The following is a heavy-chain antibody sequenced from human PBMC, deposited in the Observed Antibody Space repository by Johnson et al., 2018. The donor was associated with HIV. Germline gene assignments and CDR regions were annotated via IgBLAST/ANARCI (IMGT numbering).Heavy chain of an antibody. CDR1: GFTFSSYA. CDR3: ARAVGGSYHAFDV. D-gene: IGHD1-26*01. CDR2: INWNGGRT. J-gene: IGHJ3*01. V-gene: IGHV3-20*04. Sequence: EVQLVESGGGVVQPGRSLRLSCAASGFTFSSYAMHWVRQPPGKGLEWVSGINWNGGRTGYADSVKGRLTISRDNAKNSLYLQMNSLRAEDTALYYCARAVGGSYHAFDVGGQGTMVTVSS.